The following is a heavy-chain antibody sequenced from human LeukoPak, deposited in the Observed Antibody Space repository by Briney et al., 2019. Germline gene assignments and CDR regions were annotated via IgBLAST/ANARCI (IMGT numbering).Heavy chain of an antibody. CDR3: ARVLGVEMATTFDY. J-gene: IGHJ4*02. CDR2: ISSSGSTI. CDR1: GFTFSDYY. D-gene: IGHD5-24*01. Sequence: PGGSLRLSCAASGFTFSDYYMSWIRQAPGKGLEWVSYISSSGSTIYYADSVKGRFTIARYNAKNSLYLQMNSLRAEDTAVYYCARVLGVEMATTFDYWGQGTLVTVSS. V-gene: IGHV3-11*01.